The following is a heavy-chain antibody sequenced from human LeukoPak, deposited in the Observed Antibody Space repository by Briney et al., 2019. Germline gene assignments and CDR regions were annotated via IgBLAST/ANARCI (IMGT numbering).Heavy chain of an antibody. D-gene: IGHD2-15*01. CDR2: INPNSGGT. CDR1: GYTFTGYY. Sequence: ASVEVSCKASGYTFTGYYMHWVRQAPGQGLEWMGWINPNSGGTNYAQKFQGRVTMTRDTSISTAYMELSRLRSDDTAVYYCATSSARYCSGGSCSRYNWFDPWGQGTLVTVSS. V-gene: IGHV1-2*02. J-gene: IGHJ5*02. CDR3: ATSSARYCSGGSCSRYNWFDP.